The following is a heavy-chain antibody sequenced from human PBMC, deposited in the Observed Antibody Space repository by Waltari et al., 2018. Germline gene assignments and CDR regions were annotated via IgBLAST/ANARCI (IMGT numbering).Heavy chain of an antibody. CDR2: ISSSGSTI. J-gene: IGHJ6*02. CDR3: SGTTHPYYYGMDV. Sequence: EVQLVESGGGLVQPGGSLRLHWSCSGFTFRSTDMNWFRRAPGKGLEWVSYISSSGSTIYYADSVKGRFTISRDNAKNSLYLQMNSLRAEDTAVYYCSGTTHPYYYGMDVWGQGTTVTVSS. D-gene: IGHD1-7*01. CDR1: GFTFRSTD. V-gene: IGHV3-48*03.